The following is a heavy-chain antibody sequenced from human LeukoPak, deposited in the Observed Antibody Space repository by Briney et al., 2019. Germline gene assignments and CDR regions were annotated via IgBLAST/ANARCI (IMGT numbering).Heavy chain of an antibody. V-gene: IGHV4-59*08. CDR1: GGSISSYY. Sequence: PSETLSLTCTVSGGSISSYYWSWIRQPPGKGLEWIGYIYYSGSTNYNPSLKSRVTISVDTSKNQFSLKLSSVTAADTAVYYCATGRYYYGSGSYYDRNYYYMDVWGKGTTVTISS. CDR3: ATGRYYYGSGSYYDRNYYYMDV. J-gene: IGHJ6*03. D-gene: IGHD3-10*01. CDR2: IYYSGST.